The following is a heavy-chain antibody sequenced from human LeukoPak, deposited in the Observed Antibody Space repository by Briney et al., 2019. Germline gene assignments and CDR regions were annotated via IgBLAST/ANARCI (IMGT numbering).Heavy chain of an antibody. D-gene: IGHD6-13*01. J-gene: IGHJ2*01. CDR3: ARIGAGGNGPPVLYWHFDL. CDR1: GFTFSSYW. CDR2: INSDGSST. V-gene: IGHV3-74*01. Sequence: QPGGSLRLSCAASGFTFSSYWMYWVRQAPGKGLVWASRINSDGSSTSYADSVKGRFTISRDNAKNTLYLQMNSLRAEDTAVYYCARIGAGGNGPPVLYWHFDLWGRGTLVTVSS.